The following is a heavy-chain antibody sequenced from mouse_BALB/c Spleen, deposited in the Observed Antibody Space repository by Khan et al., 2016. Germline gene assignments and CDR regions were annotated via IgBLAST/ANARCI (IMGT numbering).Heavy chain of an antibody. Sequence: PLYTFIISFPSSFSPFPTALTPFFQTIPLNFFNFIGWINTHSVFPKYAEDFKGRFAFSLETSASTAYLQISNLKNEDTATYFCARYDYAMDYWGQGTSVTVSS. CDR3: ARYDYAMDY. D-gene: IGHD2-14*01. J-gene: IGHJ4*01. V-gene: IGHV9-4*02. CDR1: FSPFPTAL. CDR2: INTHSVFP.